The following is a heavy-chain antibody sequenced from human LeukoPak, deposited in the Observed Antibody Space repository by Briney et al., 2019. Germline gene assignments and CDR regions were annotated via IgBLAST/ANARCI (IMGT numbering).Heavy chain of an antibody. V-gene: IGHV1-24*01. Sequence: GASVKISCKASGGTFSSYAISWVRQAPGQGLEWMGGFDPEDGETIYAQKFQGRVTMTEDTSTDTAYMELSSLRSEDTAVYYCATAYCSGGSCLNWFDPWGQGTLVTVSS. D-gene: IGHD2-15*01. CDR3: ATAYCSGGSCLNWFDP. CDR1: GGTFSSYA. CDR2: FDPEDGET. J-gene: IGHJ5*02.